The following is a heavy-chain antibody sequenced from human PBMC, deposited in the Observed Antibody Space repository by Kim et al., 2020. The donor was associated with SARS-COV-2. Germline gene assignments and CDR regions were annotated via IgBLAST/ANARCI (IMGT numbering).Heavy chain of an antibody. Sequence: ASVKVSCKASGYTFTGYYMHWVRQAPGQGLEWMGRINPNSGGTNYAQKFQGRVTMTRDTSISTAYMELSRLRSDDTAVYYCARDPSGLYGDSYYYYYYGMDVWGQGTTVTVSS. D-gene: IGHD4-17*01. CDR2: INPNSGGT. J-gene: IGHJ6*02. V-gene: IGHV1-2*06. CDR1: GYTFTGYY. CDR3: ARDPSGLYGDSYYYYYYGMDV.